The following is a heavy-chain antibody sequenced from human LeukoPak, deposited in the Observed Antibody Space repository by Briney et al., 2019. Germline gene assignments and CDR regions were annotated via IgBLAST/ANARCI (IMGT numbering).Heavy chain of an antibody. Sequence: SETLSLTCTVSGGSITGYSWSWIRQPPGRGLEWIAYIYYSGDTNYNPSLKSRVIVSVDTSKNQFSLKLSSVTAADTAVYYCARDNKGYGPLRRYYYMDVWGKGTTVTISS. CDR2: IYYSGDT. D-gene: IGHD5-18*01. V-gene: IGHV4-59*12. CDR3: ARDNKGYGPLRRYYYMDV. CDR1: GGSITGYS. J-gene: IGHJ6*03.